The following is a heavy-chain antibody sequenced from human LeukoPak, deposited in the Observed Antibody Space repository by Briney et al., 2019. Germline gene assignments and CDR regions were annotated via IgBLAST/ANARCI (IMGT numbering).Heavy chain of an antibody. CDR3: ARDLGDFSNWFDP. V-gene: IGHV4-59*01. CDR2: IYYSGST. J-gene: IGHJ5*02. CDR1: GGSLSSYY. Sequence: PSETLSLTCTVSGGSLSSYYWSWIRQPPGKGLEWIGYIYYSGSTNYNPSLKSRVTISVDTSKNQFSLKLSSVTAADTAVYYCARDLGDFSNWFDPWAREPWSPSPQ. D-gene: IGHD3-3*01.